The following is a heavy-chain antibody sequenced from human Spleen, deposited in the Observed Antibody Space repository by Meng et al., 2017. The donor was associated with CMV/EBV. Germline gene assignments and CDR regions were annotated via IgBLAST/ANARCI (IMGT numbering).Heavy chain of an antibody. Sequence: GESLKISCTASGFTFDDYAMNWVRRAPGKGLEWVGFIRSKAFGGTTEYAASVKGRFTISRDDSKSIAYLQMNSLKTEDTAVYYCAREDFGAKSPLRGMDVWGQGTSVTV. CDR2: IRSKAFGGTT. J-gene: IGHJ6*02. CDR3: AREDFGAKSPLRGMDV. V-gene: IGHV3-49*04. D-gene: IGHD4/OR15-4a*01. CDR1: GFTFDDYA.